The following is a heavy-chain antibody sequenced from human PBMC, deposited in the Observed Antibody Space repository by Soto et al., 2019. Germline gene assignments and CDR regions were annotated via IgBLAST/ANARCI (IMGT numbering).Heavy chain of an antibody. Sequence: SETLSLTCTVSGGSISSYYWSWIRQPAGKGLAWIGRIYTSGSTNYNTSLKSRVTMSVDTSKNQCSLKLSSVTAADTAVYYCAGGRVRLLEWLVTRPWDYYYGMDVWGQGTTVT. CDR3: AGGRVRLLEWLVTRPWDYYYGMDV. J-gene: IGHJ6*02. V-gene: IGHV4-4*07. D-gene: IGHD3-3*01. CDR1: GGSISSYY. CDR2: IYTSGST.